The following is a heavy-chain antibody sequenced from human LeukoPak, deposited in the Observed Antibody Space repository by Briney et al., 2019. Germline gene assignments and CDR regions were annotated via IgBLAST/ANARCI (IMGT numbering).Heavy chain of an antibody. CDR1: GGSISSRSYY. D-gene: IGHD6-19*01. Sequence: SETLSLTCTVSGGSISSRSYYWGWIRQPPGKGLVWIANIYYSGSTYYNPSLKSRVTISVDTSKNQFSLKVNSVTAADTAVYYCASHPYSSGWYVDYWGQGTLVTVSS. CDR2: IYYSGST. CDR3: ASHPYSSGWYVDY. J-gene: IGHJ4*02. V-gene: IGHV4-39*01.